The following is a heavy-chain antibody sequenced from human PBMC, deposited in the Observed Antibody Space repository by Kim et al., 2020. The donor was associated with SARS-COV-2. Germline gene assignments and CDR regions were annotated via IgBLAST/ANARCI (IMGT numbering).Heavy chain of an antibody. Sequence: GGSLRLSCEGSGYTFRDYGMAWVRQAPGKGLEWVSGINWNAGSKGYADSVKGRFTISRDNAENSLYLQMNSLRDEDTALYYCARELKVYDSSGYVYWGQGTRVTVSS. CDR1: GYTFRDYG. J-gene: IGHJ4*02. V-gene: IGHV3-20*04. CDR3: ARELKVYDSSGYVY. CDR2: INWNAGSK. D-gene: IGHD3-22*01.